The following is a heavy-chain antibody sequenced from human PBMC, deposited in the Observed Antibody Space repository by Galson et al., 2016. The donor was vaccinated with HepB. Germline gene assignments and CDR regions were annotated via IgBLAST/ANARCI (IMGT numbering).Heavy chain of an antibody. Sequence: SLRLSCAASEFTVSSNYMSWVRQAPGKGLEWVSVIYSGGTTYSADSVKGRFTISRDNSKNTRYLQMNRLRAEDTAVYYCARDQGNYYYYGMDVWGQGTTVTVSS. J-gene: IGHJ6*02. CDR3: ARDQGNYYYYGMDV. CDR1: EFTVSSNY. V-gene: IGHV3-53*01. CDR2: IYSGGTT.